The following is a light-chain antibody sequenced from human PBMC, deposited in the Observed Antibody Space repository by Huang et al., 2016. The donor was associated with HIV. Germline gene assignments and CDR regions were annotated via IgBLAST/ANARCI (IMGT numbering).Light chain of an antibody. CDR1: QSVSSN. V-gene: IGKV3-15*01. J-gene: IGKJ4*01. CDR2: GAS. CDR3: QQYNNWSPVT. Sequence: EIVMTQSPATLSVSPGGRATLSCRASQSVSSNLAWYQQKPGQAPRLLIYGASTRATGIPVRFSGSGSGTEFTLTISSLQSEDFAVYYCQQYNNWSPVTFGGGTKVEIK.